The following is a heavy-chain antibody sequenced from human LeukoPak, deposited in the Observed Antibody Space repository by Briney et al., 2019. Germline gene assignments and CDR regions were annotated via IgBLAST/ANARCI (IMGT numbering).Heavy chain of an antibody. Sequence: GGSLRLSCAASGFTFSIYGMNWVRQAPGKGLEWVSYIDSSSTTTYYADSVKGRFTISRDNAKNSLFLQMDSLRAEDTAVYFCAREDFFTPHSWGQGTLVTVSS. V-gene: IGHV3-48*04. CDR1: GFTFSIYG. CDR2: IDSSSTTT. CDR3: AREDFFTPHS. J-gene: IGHJ4*02. D-gene: IGHD3/OR15-3a*01.